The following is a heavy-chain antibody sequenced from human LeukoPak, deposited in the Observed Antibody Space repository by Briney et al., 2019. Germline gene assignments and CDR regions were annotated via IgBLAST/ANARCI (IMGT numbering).Heavy chain of an antibody. J-gene: IGHJ3*02. CDR2: SNHSGTT. V-gene: IGHV4-34*01. D-gene: IGHD6-13*01. CDR1: GGSFSGYY. Sequence: SETLSLTCAVSGGSFSGYYWSRIRQSPGKGLEWIGDSNHSGTTNYNPSLKSRVTISVDTSKNQFSLKLSSVTAADTAVYYCAIQQPGISVPGTIYAFDIWGQGTMVTVSS. CDR3: AIQQPGISVPGTIYAFDI.